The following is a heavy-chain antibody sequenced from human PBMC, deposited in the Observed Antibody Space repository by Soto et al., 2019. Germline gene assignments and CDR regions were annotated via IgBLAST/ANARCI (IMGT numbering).Heavy chain of an antibody. CDR3: ARDPTSDYDEVWFDP. J-gene: IGHJ5*02. V-gene: IGHV3-48*01. CDR2: ISNK. D-gene: IGHD3-16*01. CDR1: GFTFSDYN. Sequence: PGGSLRLSCAASGFTFSDYNMNWVRQAPGKGLEWISYISNKYYAGSVKGRFTISRDNSKNTLYLQMNSLRAEDTAVYYCARDPTSDYDEVWFDPWGQGTXVTVSS.